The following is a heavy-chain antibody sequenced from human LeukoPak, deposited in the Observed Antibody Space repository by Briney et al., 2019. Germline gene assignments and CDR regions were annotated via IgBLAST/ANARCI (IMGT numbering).Heavy chain of an antibody. D-gene: IGHD1-7*01. CDR3: TTRTTTTIY. V-gene: IGHV3-15*07. J-gene: IGHJ4*02. CDR2: IASNTDGGTT. CDR1: HFTFTNRW. Sequence: GGSLRLSCAASHFTFTNRWMNWVRQAPGKGLEWVGRIASNTDGGTTDYAAPVKGRFTISRDDSKNALYLQMNSLKTEDTALYYCTTRTTTTIYWGQGTLVTVSS.